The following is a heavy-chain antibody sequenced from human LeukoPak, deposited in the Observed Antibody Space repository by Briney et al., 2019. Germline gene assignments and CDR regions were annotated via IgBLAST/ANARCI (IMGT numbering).Heavy chain of an antibody. D-gene: IGHD6-13*01. Sequence: PGGSLRLSCAASGFTFSSYAMSWVRQAPGKGLEWVSAISGSGGSTYYADSVKGRFTISRDNSKNALYLQMNSLRAEDTAVYYCVKGREQQLDEAYYFDYWGQGTLVTVSS. CDR1: GFTFSSYA. J-gene: IGHJ4*02. V-gene: IGHV3-23*01. CDR2: ISGSGGST. CDR3: VKGREQQLDEAYYFDY.